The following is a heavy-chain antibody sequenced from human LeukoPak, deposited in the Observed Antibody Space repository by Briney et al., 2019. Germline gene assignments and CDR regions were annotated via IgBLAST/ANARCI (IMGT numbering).Heavy chain of an antibody. CDR2: IYYSGST. Sequence: SETLSLTCSVSGGSISSSTYYWGWFRQPPGKGLEWIGSIYYSGSTYYNPFLKSRVTISVDTSKNQFSLKLSSVTAADTAVYYCASPDAPYRSSTSCYLNDAFDIWGQGTMVTVSS. CDR1: GGSISSSTYY. V-gene: IGHV4-39*01. CDR3: ASPDAPYRSSTSCYLNDAFDI. D-gene: IGHD2-2*01. J-gene: IGHJ3*02.